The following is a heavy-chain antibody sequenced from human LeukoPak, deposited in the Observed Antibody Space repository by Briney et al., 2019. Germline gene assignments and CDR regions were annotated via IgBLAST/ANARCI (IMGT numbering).Heavy chain of an antibody. V-gene: IGHV3-48*01. J-gene: IGHJ4*02. CDR1: GFMFSDYS. D-gene: IGHD4-11*01. CDR3: ARDRAQTVGASDY. CDR2: VSDSSDKM. Sequence: GGSLRLSCVASGFMFSDYSFNWVRQAPGKGLEWVSFVSDSSDKMYYTDSVKGRFTISRDNAKNSVYLQMISLRPEDTAVYYCARDRAQTVGASDYWGQGTLVTVSS.